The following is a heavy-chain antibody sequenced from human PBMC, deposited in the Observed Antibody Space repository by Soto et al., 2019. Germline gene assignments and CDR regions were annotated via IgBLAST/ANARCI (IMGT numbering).Heavy chain of an antibody. D-gene: IGHD6-13*01. V-gene: IGHV1-3*01. Sequence: ASVKVSCKVSGYTSTSYGIHWVRQAPGQRLEWMGWINAANGDTKYSPKFQGRVTITRDTSASTAYMELSSLRSEDTAVYYCVRRHVSATGIDWFDPWGQGTLVTVSS. CDR2: INAANGDT. CDR1: GYTSTSYG. J-gene: IGHJ5*02. CDR3: VRRHVSATGIDWFDP.